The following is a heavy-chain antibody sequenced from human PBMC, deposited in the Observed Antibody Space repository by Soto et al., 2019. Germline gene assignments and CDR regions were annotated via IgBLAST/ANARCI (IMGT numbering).Heavy chain of an antibody. D-gene: IGHD3-22*01. Sequence: SETLSLTCAVSGGSISSGGYSWSWIRQPPGKGLEWIGYIYHSGSTYYNPSLKSRVTISVDRSKNQFSLKLSSVTAADTAVYYCARGDYYDSSGYQYYFDYWGQGTLVTVSS. V-gene: IGHV4-30-2*01. CDR1: GGSISSGGYS. J-gene: IGHJ4*02. CDR2: IYHSGST. CDR3: ARGDYYDSSGYQYYFDY.